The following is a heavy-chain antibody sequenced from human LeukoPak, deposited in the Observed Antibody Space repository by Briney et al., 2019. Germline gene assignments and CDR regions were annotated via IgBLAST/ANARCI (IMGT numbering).Heavy chain of an antibody. CDR2: IYTSGST. CDR3: ARDGFSSGGDYYFDY. D-gene: IGHD2-21*02. J-gene: IGHJ4*02. Sequence: LWETLSLTRTVSGGSMSNYYWSWIRQPAGKGLEWIGRIYTSGSTNYNPSLKSRVTMSVDTSKNQFSLKLSSVTAADTAVYYCARDGFSSGGDYYFDYWGQGTLVTVSS. V-gene: IGHV4-4*07. CDR1: GGSMSNYY.